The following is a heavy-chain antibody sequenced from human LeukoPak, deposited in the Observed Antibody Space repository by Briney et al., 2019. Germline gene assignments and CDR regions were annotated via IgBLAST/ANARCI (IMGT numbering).Heavy chain of an antibody. CDR1: GGSFSGYY. CDR2: INHSGST. Sequence: SEALSLTCAVYGGSFSGYYWSWIRQPPEKGLEWIGEINHSGSTNYNPSLKSRVTISVDTSKNQFSLKLSSVTAADTAVYYCARGPAVPRRYYYYGMDVWGQGTTVTVSS. J-gene: IGHJ6*02. D-gene: IGHD2-2*01. V-gene: IGHV4-34*01. CDR3: ARGPAVPRRYYYYGMDV.